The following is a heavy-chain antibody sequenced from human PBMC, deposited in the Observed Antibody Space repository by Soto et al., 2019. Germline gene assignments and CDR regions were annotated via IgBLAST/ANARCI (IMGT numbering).Heavy chain of an antibody. CDR3: ARLYTYGYYHFDH. D-gene: IGHD3-22*01. CDR1: GGSITSYH. Sequence: SETLSLTCIVSGGSITSYHWSWIRQHPGRCLEWIGYIYYTGTTHYSPSLQSRVTMSVDTSKNQISLTLTSLTPADTAVYFCARLYTYGYYHFDHWGQGTLVTVSS. V-gene: IGHV4-59*12. J-gene: IGHJ4*02. CDR2: IYYTGTT.